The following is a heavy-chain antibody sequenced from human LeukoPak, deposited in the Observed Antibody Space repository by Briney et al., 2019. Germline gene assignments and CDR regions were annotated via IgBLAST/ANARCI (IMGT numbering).Heavy chain of an antibody. V-gene: IGHV3-11*01. J-gene: IGHJ6*02. CDR3: ARDGAGPYYYYGMDV. D-gene: IGHD6-19*01. Sequence: GGSLRLSCAASGFTFSDYYMSWIRQAPGKGLEWVSYISSSGSTIYYADSVRGRFTISRDNAENSLYLQMNSLRAEDTAVYYCARDGAGPYYYYGMDVWGQGTTVTVSS. CDR1: GFTFSDYY. CDR2: ISSSGSTI.